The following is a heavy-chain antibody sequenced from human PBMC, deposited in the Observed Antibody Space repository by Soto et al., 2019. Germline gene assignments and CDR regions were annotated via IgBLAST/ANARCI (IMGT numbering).Heavy chain of an antibody. D-gene: IGHD6-6*01. CDR3: AKVPPVAGRPMLEYYYYGMDV. J-gene: IGHJ6*02. Sequence: QVQLVESGGGVVQSGRSLRLSCAASGFIFSSFGMHWVRQAPGKGLEWVAVISFDGSNKYYADSVKGRFTISRDSSKNTLYLQMNSLRAEDTAVYFCAKVPPVAGRPMLEYYYYGMDVWGQGTTVTVSS. CDR2: ISFDGSNK. V-gene: IGHV3-30*18. CDR1: GFIFSSFG.